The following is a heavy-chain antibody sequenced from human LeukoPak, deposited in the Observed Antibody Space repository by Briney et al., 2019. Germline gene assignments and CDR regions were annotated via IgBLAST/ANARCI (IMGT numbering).Heavy chain of an antibody. CDR1: GASISSSSNY. CDR2: IYYSGST. Sequence: SETLSLTCSVSGASISSSSNYWGWIRQPPGKGLEWIGSIYYSGSTYYNPSLRSRVTISVDTSKNQFSLKLTSVTAADTAVYYCARDLSFVRGVPLAFDIWGQGTMVTVSS. CDR3: ARDLSFVRGVPLAFDI. D-gene: IGHD3-10*02. J-gene: IGHJ3*02. V-gene: IGHV4-39*07.